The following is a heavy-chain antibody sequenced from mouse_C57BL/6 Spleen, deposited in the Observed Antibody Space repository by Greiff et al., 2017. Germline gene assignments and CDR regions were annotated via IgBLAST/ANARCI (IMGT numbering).Heavy chain of an antibody. CDR3: ARKGDGNYGVFDY. V-gene: IGHV1-69*01. J-gene: IGHJ2*01. D-gene: IGHD2-1*01. CDR1: GYTFTSYW. CDR2: IDPSDSYT. Sequence: VQLQQPGAELVMPGASVKLSCKASGYTFTSYWMHWVKQRPGQGLEWIGEIDPSDSYTNYNQKFKGKSTLTVDNSSSTAYMQLSSLTSEDSAVYYCARKGDGNYGVFDYWGQGTTLTVSS.